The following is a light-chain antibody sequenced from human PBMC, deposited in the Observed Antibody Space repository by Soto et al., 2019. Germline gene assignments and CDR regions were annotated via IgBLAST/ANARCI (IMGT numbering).Light chain of an antibody. J-gene: IGKJ2*01. CDR1: QSISSN. Sequence: EIVMTQSPATLSVSPGERVTLSCRASQSISSNLAWYQQKPGQAPRLLIYAASTRAPGVPARFSGSGSGTDFTLNISSLQSEDFAVYYCQQYNIWPPYTFGQGTKLEIK. CDR2: AAS. V-gene: IGKV3-15*01. CDR3: QQYNIWPPYT.